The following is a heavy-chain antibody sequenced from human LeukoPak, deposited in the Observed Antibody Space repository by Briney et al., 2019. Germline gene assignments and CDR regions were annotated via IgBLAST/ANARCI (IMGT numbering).Heavy chain of an antibody. Sequence: PSETLSLTCTVSGGSISSGGYYWSWIRQHPGKGLEWFGYIYYSGSTYYNPSLKSRVTISVDTSKNQFSLKLSSVTAADTAVYYCARDPRRATTPPLWGQGTLVTVSS. D-gene: IGHD5-12*01. J-gene: IGHJ4*02. CDR3: ARDPRRATTPPL. CDR1: GGSISSGGYY. V-gene: IGHV4-31*03. CDR2: IYYSGST.